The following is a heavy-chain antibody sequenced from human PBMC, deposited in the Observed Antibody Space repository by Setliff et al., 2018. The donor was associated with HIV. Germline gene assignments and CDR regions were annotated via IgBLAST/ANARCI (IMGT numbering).Heavy chain of an antibody. Sequence: PSETLSLTCTVSGGSISSSSYYWGWVRQPPGKGLGWIGSNNYSGITYYNPYLKSRVTIYVDTSKNQFSPKLIAVTAADTAVYYCARAHPAPTSLWGSVYADYGAFDYWGQGTLVTVSS. V-gene: IGHV4-39*07. D-gene: IGHD3-22*01. J-gene: IGHJ4*02. CDR1: GGSISSSSYY. CDR3: ARAHPAPTSLWGSVYADYGAFDY. CDR2: NNYSGIT.